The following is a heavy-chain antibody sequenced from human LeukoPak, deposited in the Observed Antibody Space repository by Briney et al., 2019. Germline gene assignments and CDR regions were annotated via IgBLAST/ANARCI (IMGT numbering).Heavy chain of an antibody. CDR1: GGTFSSYT. CDR3: ARSALGGYYFDY. D-gene: IGHD3-10*01. J-gene: IGHJ4*02. CDR2: IIPILGIA. Sequence: SVKVSCKASGGTFSSYTISWVRQAPGQGLEWMGRIIPILGIANYAQKLQGRVTMTTDTSTSTAYMELRSLRSDDTAVYYCARSALGGYYFDYWGQGTLVTVSS. V-gene: IGHV1-69*02.